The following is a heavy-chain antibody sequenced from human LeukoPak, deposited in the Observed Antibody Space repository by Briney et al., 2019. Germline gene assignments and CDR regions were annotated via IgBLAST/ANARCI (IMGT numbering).Heavy chain of an antibody. Sequence: PGGSLRLSCAASGFTVSSNYMSWVRQAPGKGLEWVSVIYSGGSTYYADSVKGRFTISRDNSKNTLYLQMNSLRAEDTAVYYCAKSGSGSTLDYWGQGTLVTVSS. D-gene: IGHD6-19*01. V-gene: IGHV3-53*05. CDR3: AKSGSGSTLDY. CDR2: IYSGGST. CDR1: GFTVSSNY. J-gene: IGHJ4*02.